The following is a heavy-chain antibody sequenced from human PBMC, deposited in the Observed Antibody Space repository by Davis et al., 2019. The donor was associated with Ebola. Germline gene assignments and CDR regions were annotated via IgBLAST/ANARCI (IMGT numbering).Heavy chain of an antibody. CDR1: GYTFTSYG. V-gene: IGHV1-18*01. J-gene: IGHJ4*02. D-gene: IGHD5-12*01. Sequence: AASVKVSCKASGYTFTSYGISWVRQAPGQGPEWMGWISAYNGNTNYAQKFQGRVTITADESTSTAYMELSSLRSEDTAVYYCARVYSGYVDYWGQGTLVTVSS. CDR3: ARVYSGYVDY. CDR2: ISAYNGNT.